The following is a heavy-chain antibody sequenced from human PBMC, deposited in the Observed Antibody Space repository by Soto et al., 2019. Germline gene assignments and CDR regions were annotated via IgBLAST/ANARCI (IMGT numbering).Heavy chain of an antibody. J-gene: IGHJ3*02. Sequence: GGSLRLSCVASGFTFSSYWMSWVRQAPGKGLEWVANIKQDGSEKYYVDSVKGRFTISRDNAKNSLYLQMNSLRAEDTAVYYCARESGDQLLSRKGSAFDIWGQGTMVTVSS. D-gene: IGHD2-21*02. CDR1: GFTFSSYW. CDR2: IKQDGSEK. V-gene: IGHV3-7*03. CDR3: ARESGDQLLSRKGSAFDI.